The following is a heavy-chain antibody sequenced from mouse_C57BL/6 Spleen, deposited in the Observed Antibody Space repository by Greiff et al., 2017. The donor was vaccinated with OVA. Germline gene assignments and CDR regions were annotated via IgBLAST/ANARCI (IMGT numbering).Heavy chain of an antibody. Sequence: VQLQQPGAELVMPGASVKLSCKASGYTFTSYWMHWVKQRPGQGLEWIGEIDPSDSYTNYNQKFKGKSTLTVDKSSSTAYMQLSSLTSEDSAVYYCARRNYYGSERYFDVWGTGTTVTVSS. D-gene: IGHD1-1*01. J-gene: IGHJ1*03. CDR2: IDPSDSYT. CDR1: GYTFTSYW. V-gene: IGHV1-69*01. CDR3: ARRNYYGSERYFDV.